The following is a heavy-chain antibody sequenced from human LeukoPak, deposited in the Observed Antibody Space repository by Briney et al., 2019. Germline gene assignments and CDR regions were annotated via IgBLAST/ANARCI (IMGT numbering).Heavy chain of an antibody. D-gene: IGHD5-18*01. CDR3: ARGPFRNVDTTMVASRFDP. CDR2: INPDSGDT. CDR1: GYTFNGYY. Sequence: ASVKVSCKASGYTFNGYYIHWVRLAPGRGLEWMGWINPDSGDTNYLQKFQGRVTMTRDTSISMAYMELSRLRSDDTAVYFCARGPFRNVDTTMVASRFDPWGQGTLVTVSS. V-gene: IGHV1-2*02. J-gene: IGHJ5*02.